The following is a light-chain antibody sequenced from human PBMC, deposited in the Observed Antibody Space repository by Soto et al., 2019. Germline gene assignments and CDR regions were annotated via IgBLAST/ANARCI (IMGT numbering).Light chain of an antibody. CDR3: CSNAGGTKLI. Sequence: QSALTQPPSASGSPGQSVTISCTGTSSDVGAYDYVSWYQHHPGKAPQLMIYEVRKRPSGVPGRFSGSKSGSTASLTVSGLQAEDEADYYCCSNAGGTKLILGGGTKLTVL. CDR1: SSDVGAYDY. CDR2: EVR. J-gene: IGLJ2*01. V-gene: IGLV2-8*01.